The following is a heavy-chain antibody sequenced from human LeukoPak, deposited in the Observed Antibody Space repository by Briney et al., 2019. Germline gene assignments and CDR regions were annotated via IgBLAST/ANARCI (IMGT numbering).Heavy chain of an antibody. CDR1: GGSISSGGYS. J-gene: IGHJ4*02. Sequence: PSETLSLTCAVSGGSISSGGYSWSWIRQPPGKGLEWIGYIYHSGSTYYNPSLKSRVTISVDRSKNQFSLKLSSVTAADTAVYYCARVKGGYFDYWGQGTLVTVSS. CDR2: IYHSGST. CDR3: ARVKGGYFDY. V-gene: IGHV4-30-2*01. D-gene: IGHD3-22*01.